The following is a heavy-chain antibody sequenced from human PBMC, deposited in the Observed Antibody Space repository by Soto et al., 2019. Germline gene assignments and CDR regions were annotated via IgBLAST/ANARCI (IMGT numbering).Heavy chain of an antibody. CDR3: ARDAMWNDSACDI. Sequence: SETLSLTCCVSGGSINSDGYYWSWIRQLPGEGLEWIGYIYNSGSTSYNPSLRSRVTISLDTSKNQFSLKLTSVTAADTAVYYCARDAMWNDSACDIWGRGTLVTIS. CDR2: IYNSGST. V-gene: IGHV4-31*03. CDR1: GGSINSDGYY. J-gene: IGHJ4*03. D-gene: IGHD1-1*01.